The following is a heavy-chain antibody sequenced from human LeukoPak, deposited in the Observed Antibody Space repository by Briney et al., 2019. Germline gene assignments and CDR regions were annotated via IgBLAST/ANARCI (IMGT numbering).Heavy chain of an antibody. CDR2: INRSGRT. V-gene: IGHV3-23*01. Sequence: GGSLRLSCAASGFTFSTYDMQWVRQAPGKGLEWVSGINRSGRTYYTDSAKGRFTISRDNSKNTLYLQMNSLRAEDTAVYYCAKGGYFAFETWGQGTMVAVSS. J-gene: IGHJ3*02. CDR3: AKGGYFAFET. D-gene: IGHD2-2*03. CDR1: GFTFSTYD.